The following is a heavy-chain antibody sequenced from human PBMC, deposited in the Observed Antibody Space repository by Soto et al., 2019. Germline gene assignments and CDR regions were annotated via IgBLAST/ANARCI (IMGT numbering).Heavy chain of an antibody. V-gene: IGHV4-31*03. D-gene: IGHD3-10*01. CDR1: GGSISSGGYY. CDR2: IYYSGST. Sequence: SETLSLTCTVSGGSISSGGYYWSWIRQHPGKGLEWIGYIYYSGSTYYNPSLKSRVTISVDTSKNQFSLKLSSVTAADTAVYYCARDTGGSGCYFNYGMDVWGQGTTVTVSS. J-gene: IGHJ6*02. CDR3: ARDTGGSGCYFNYGMDV.